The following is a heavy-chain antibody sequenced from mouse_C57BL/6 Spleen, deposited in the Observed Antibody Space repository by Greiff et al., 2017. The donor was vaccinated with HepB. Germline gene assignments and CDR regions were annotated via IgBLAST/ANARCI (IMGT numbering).Heavy chain of an antibody. CDR1: GYTFTSYW. CDR3: ASGGGDEDY. D-gene: IGHD3-3*01. J-gene: IGHJ2*01. CDR2: IDPSDSYT. Sequence: VQLQQPGAELVRPGTSVKLSCKASGYTFTSYWMHWVKQRPGQGLEWIGVIDPSDSYTNYNQKFKGKATLTVDTSSSTAYMQLSSLTSVDSAVYYCASGGGDEDYWGQGTTLTVSS. V-gene: IGHV1-59*01.